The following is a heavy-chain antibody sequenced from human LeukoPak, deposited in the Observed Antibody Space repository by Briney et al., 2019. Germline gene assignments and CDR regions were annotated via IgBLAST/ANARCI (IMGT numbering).Heavy chain of an antibody. CDR3: ARGPAANSGSYYVGDN. CDR2: INNAGSST. J-gene: IGHJ4*02. D-gene: IGHD1-26*01. Sequence: GGSLRLSRAASGLGFSDYWMHWVRQAQGKGLVWVSRINNAGSSTSYADSVKGRFTISRDNAKNTLYLQMSSLRAEDTAVYYCARGPAANSGSYYVGDNWGQGSLVIVSS. CDR1: GLGFSDYW. V-gene: IGHV3-74*01.